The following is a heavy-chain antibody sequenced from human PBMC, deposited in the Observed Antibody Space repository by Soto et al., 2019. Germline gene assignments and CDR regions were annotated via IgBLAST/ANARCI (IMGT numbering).Heavy chain of an antibody. CDR2: IIPIFGTA. D-gene: IGHD3-9*01. J-gene: IGHJ4*02. Sequence: SVKVSCKECRGRFSSYSMSWLRQDPGQGLEWMGGIIPIFGTANYAQKFQGRVTITADESTSTAYMELSSLRSEDTAVYYCSRRDYDILTGYYSYFDYWGQGTLVTVSS. CDR3: SRRDYDILTGYYSYFDY. CDR1: RGRFSSYS. V-gene: IGHV1-69*13.